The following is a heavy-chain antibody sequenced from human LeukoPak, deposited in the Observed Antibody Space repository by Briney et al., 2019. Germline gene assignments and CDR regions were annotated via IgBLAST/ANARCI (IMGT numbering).Heavy chain of an antibody. Sequence: GRSLRLSCAASGFTFSTYATHWVRQAPGKGLEWVAVISYDGSNKDYADSVKGRFTISRDNSKDTLYLQMNSLRAEDTAVYYCASRRLWLQNGESAFDYWGQGTLVTVSS. CDR3: ASRRLWLQNGESAFDY. J-gene: IGHJ4*02. CDR1: GFTFSTYA. V-gene: IGHV3-30-3*01. D-gene: IGHD5-18*01. CDR2: ISYDGSNK.